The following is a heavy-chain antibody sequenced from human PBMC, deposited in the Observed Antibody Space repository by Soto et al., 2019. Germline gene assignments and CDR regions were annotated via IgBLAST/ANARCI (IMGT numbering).Heavy chain of an antibody. D-gene: IGHD6-19*01. V-gene: IGHV5-51*01. CDR3: ASLGYRSGWYPSYFDY. CDR1: GYSFTSHW. CDR2: IYPGDSDT. J-gene: IGHJ4*02. Sequence: VESLKIPCKGSGYSFTSHWIRWVRQMPRKGLEWMGIIYPGDSDTRYSPSFQGQVTISADKSISTAYLQWSSLKASDTAMYYCASLGYRSGWYPSYFDYWVQGTLVTVTP.